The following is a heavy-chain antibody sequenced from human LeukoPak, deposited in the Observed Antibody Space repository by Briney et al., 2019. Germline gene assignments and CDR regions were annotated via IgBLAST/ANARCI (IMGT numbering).Heavy chain of an antibody. Sequence: ASVKVSCKASGYTFTDNYIHWVRQAPGQGLEWMGRVNPDSGGINYAQKFQGRVTMTRDTSINTVYMELSSLTSDDTAVYYCARDWSSGNAFDIWGQGTMVTVSS. CDR1: GYTFTDNY. CDR3: ARDWSSGNAFDI. V-gene: IGHV1-2*06. J-gene: IGHJ3*02. D-gene: IGHD1-26*01. CDR2: VNPDSGGI.